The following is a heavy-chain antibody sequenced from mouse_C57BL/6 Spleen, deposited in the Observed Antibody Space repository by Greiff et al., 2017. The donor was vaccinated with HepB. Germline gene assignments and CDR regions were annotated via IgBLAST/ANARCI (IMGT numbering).Heavy chain of an antibody. Sequence: VQLQQSGAELVRPGASVKLSCKASGYTFTDYYINWVKQRPGQGLEWIARIYPGSGNTYYNEKFKGKATLTAEKSSSTAYMQLSSLTSEDSAVYFCARLYYGSSSVYFDYWGQGTTLTVSS. CDR2: IYPGSGNT. CDR1: GYTFTDYY. CDR3: ARLYYGSSSVYFDY. V-gene: IGHV1-76*01. D-gene: IGHD1-1*01. J-gene: IGHJ2*01.